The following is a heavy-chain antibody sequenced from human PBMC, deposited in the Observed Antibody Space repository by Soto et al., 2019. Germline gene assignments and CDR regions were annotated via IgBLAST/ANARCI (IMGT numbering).Heavy chain of an antibody. D-gene: IGHD3-10*01. CDR1: GFTFSSYD. CDR3: AREGGSGYYYYGMDV. J-gene: IGHJ6*02. Sequence: GGSLRLSCAAPGFTFSSYDMHWVRQATGKGLEWVSAIGTAGDTYYPGSVKGRFTISRENAKNSLYLQMNSLRAEDTAVYYCAREGGSGYYYYGMDVWGQGTTVTVSS. CDR2: IGTAGDT. V-gene: IGHV3-13*01.